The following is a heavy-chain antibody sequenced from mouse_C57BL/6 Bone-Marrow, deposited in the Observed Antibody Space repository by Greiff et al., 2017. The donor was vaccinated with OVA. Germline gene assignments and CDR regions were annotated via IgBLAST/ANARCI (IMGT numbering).Heavy chain of an antibody. Sequence: EVQVVESGGGLVQPKGSLKLSCAASGFSFNTYAMNWVRQAPGKGLEWVARIRSKSNNYATYYADSVKDRFTISRDDSESMLYLQMNNLKTEDTAMYYCVTSANWDWYFDVWGTGTTVTVSS. CDR1: GFSFNTYA. D-gene: IGHD4-1*01. CDR2: IRSKSNNYAT. V-gene: IGHV10-1*01. J-gene: IGHJ1*03. CDR3: VTSANWDWYFDV.